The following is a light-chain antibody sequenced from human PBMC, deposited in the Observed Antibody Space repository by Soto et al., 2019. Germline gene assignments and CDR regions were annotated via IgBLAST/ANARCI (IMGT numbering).Light chain of an antibody. Sequence: SYELTQPPSMSVAPGQTARVTCGGYNIGSKSVHWYQPRPGQAPVLVVYDDRDRPSGIPERFSGSNSGNTATLTISRVEAEDQADYYCLVWDSSTDHYVFGTGTKLTVL. CDR1: NIGSKS. CDR2: DDR. V-gene: IGLV3-21*02. J-gene: IGLJ1*01. CDR3: LVWDSSTDHYV.